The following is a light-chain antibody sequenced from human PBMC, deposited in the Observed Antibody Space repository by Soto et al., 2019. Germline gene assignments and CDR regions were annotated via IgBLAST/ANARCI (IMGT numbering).Light chain of an antibody. J-gene: IGLJ2*01. CDR1: SSNIGAGYD. Sequence: QSVLTQPPSVSGAPGQRVTISCNGSSSNIGAGYDVHWYQQLPGTAPKLLIYGNSNRPSGVPDRFSGSKSGTSASLAITGLQDADEADYYCQSYDSSLRGSVFGGGTELPV. V-gene: IGLV1-40*01. CDR3: QSYDSSLRGSV. CDR2: GNS.